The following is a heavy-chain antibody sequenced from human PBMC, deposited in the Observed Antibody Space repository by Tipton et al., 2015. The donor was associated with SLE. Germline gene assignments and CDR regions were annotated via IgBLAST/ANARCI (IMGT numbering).Heavy chain of an antibody. CDR2: VYGRGTT. V-gene: IGHV4-59*01. CDR1: GGSFTNYQ. Sequence: TLSLTCTASGGSFTNYQWNWIRQSPEKGLEWLGYVYGRGTTNYNPSVMSRVIISFDTSKSQVSLKLFSVTAADTAVYYCARGSLETRHLDYWGQGTLVTVSS. J-gene: IGHJ4*02. D-gene: IGHD4-23*01. CDR3: ARGSLETRHLDY.